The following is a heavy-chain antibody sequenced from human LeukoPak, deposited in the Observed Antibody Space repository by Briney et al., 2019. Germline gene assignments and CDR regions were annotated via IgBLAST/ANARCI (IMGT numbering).Heavy chain of an antibody. CDR1: GFTFSSYE. V-gene: IGHV3-48*03. Sequence: GGSLRLSCVASGFTFSSYEMNWVRQAPGKGLEWLSYITTSDSTTHYADSVKGRFTISRDNSKNTLYLQMNSLRAEDTAVYYCAKDPDYDYYFDYWGQGTLVTVSS. D-gene: IGHD5-12*01. J-gene: IGHJ4*02. CDR3: AKDPDYDYYFDY. CDR2: ITTSDSTT.